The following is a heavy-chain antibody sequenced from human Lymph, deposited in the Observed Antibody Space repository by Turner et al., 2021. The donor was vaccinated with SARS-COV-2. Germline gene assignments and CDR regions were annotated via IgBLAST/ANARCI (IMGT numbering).Heavy chain of an antibody. J-gene: IGHJ4*02. CDR1: CVSINSRFYY. CDR3: ARGWAQGWYVHVFDY. V-gene: IGHV4-39*01. D-gene: IGHD6-19*01. Sequence: QLPLQESCPGLVQPSETLSLPRTVSCVSINSRFYYWGWLRQPQGKGLEWIGRIYYSERNENDPYYKGPVTISVDMSKDKFTMKLSSVTDAETAVFYGARGWAQGWYVHVFDYWGQGTLVTVSS. CDR2: IYYSERN.